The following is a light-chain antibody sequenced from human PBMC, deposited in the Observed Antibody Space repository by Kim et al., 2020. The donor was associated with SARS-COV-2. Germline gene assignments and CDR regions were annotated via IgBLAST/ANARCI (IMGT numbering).Light chain of an antibody. CDR1: QSVRSQ. CDR3: QERSNWLVT. J-gene: IGKJ2*01. CDR2: DTY. Sequence: SPRDRATRYGRASQSVRSQLSWYPERPGQAPRLLLYDTYNGDTGIPERLRGSGSETDFTLTMSSVESEDCAVYHCQERSNWLVTFGRETKLDI. V-gene: IGKV3-11*01.